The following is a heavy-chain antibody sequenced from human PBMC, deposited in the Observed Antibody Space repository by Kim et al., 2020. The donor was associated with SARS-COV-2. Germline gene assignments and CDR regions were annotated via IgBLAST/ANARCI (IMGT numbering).Heavy chain of an antibody. CDR3: AKAPSPKYGDPLSPYYYYYMDV. V-gene: IGHV3-30*18. Sequence: GGSLRLSCAASGFTFSSYGMHWVRQAPGKGLEWVAVISYDGSNKYYADSVKGRFTISRDNSKNTLYLQMNSLRAEDTAVYYCAKAPSPKYGDPLSPYYYYYMDVWGKGTTVTVSS. CDR1: GFTFSSYG. D-gene: IGHD4-17*01. J-gene: IGHJ6*03. CDR2: ISYDGSNK.